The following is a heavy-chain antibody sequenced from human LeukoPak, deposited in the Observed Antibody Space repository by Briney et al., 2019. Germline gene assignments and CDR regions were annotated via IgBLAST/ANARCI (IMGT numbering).Heavy chain of an antibody. J-gene: IGHJ3*02. D-gene: IGHD6-13*01. Sequence: GGSLRLSCAASGCTFSSYARSWVRQAPGKGLEWVSAISGSGGTTYYANSVNRQFTISRDNSKNTLYLQMNSLRAKDTAVYYCAKDGSSWYLFPFHIWGQGTMVTVPS. CDR2: ISGSGGTT. V-gene: IGHV3-23*01. CDR3: AKDGSSWYLFPFHI. CDR1: GCTFSSYA.